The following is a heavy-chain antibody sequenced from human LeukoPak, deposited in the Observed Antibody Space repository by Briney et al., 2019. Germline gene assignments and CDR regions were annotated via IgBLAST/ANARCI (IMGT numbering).Heavy chain of an antibody. J-gene: IGHJ4*02. CDR1: GGSFSGYY. CDR2: IYYSGST. Sequence: SETLSLTCAVYGGSFSGYYWSWIRQPPGKGLEWIGYIYYSGSTNYNPSLTSRVTISVDTSKNQFSLKLSSVTAADTAVYYCARDSSGRYFDYWGQGTLVTVSS. D-gene: IGHD6-19*01. V-gene: IGHV4-59*01. CDR3: ARDSSGRYFDY.